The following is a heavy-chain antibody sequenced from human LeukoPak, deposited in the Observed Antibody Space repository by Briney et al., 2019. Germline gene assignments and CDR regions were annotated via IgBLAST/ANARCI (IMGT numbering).Heavy chain of an antibody. CDR2: INTDGSST. CDR3: AKSPKELAPLGART. V-gene: IGHV3-74*01. CDR1: GFTFSSYW. D-gene: IGHD1-7*01. Sequence: PGGSLRLSCAASGFTFSSYWMHWVRQAPGKGLVWVSRINTDGSSTTYADSVKGRFTISRDNSENTLYLQMDSLRAEDTAVYYCAKSPKELAPLGARTGGQGTLVTVSS. J-gene: IGHJ4*02.